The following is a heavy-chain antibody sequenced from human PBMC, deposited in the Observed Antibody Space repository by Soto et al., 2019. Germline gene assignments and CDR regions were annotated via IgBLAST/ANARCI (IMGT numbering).Heavy chain of an antibody. V-gene: IGHV4-61*01. CDR3: ASNIVGATFYFDY. CDR2: IYYSGST. D-gene: IGHD1-26*01. CDR1: GGSVSSGSYY. Sequence: SETLSLTCTVSGGSVSSGSYYWSWIRQPPGKGLEWIGYIYYSGSTNYNPPLKSRVTISVDTSKNQFSLKLSSVTAADTAVYYCASNIVGATFYFDYWGQGTLVTVSS. J-gene: IGHJ4*02.